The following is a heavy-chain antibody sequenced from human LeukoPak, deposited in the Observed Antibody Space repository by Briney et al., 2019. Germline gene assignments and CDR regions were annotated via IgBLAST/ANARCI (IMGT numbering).Heavy chain of an antibody. J-gene: IGHJ4*02. CDR1: GYTFTGYY. CDR2: INPNSGGT. CDR3: ASEQGNYYDSSGWPFDY. D-gene: IGHD3-22*01. Sequence: GASVKVSCKASGYTFTGYYMHWVRQAPGQGLEWMGWINPNSGGTNYAQKFQGRVTMTRDTSISTAYMELSRLRSDDTAVYYCASEQGNYYDSSGWPFDYWGQGTLVTVSS. V-gene: IGHV1-2*02.